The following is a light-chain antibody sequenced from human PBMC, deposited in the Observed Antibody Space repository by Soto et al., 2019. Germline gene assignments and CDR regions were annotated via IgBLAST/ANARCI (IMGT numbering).Light chain of an antibody. CDR1: EDIKSD. V-gene: IGKV1-17*01. CDR3: LQHHAYPRT. J-gene: IGKJ1*01. Sequence: DIQMTQSPSSLSASVGDRVIITCRASEDIKSDLGWYQQKAGEAPRRLISATSSLQSGVPSRFSGSGSGTEFTLTISSLQPEDLATYYCLQHHAYPRTFGQGTKVEIK. CDR2: ATS.